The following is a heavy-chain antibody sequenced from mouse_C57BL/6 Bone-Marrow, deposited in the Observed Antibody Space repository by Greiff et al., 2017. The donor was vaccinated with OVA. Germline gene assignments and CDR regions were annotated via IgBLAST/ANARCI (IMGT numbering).Heavy chain of an antibody. CDR1: GYAFSSSW. J-gene: IGHJ1*03. Sequence: QVQLQQSGPELVKPGASVKISCKASGYAFSSSWMNWVKQRPGKGLEWIGRIYPGDGDTNYNGKFKGKATLTADKSSSTAYMQLSSLTSEDSAVYFCARGDYYGSSYEYFDVWGTGTTVTVSS. D-gene: IGHD1-1*01. CDR3: ARGDYYGSSYEYFDV. CDR2: IYPGDGDT. V-gene: IGHV1-82*01.